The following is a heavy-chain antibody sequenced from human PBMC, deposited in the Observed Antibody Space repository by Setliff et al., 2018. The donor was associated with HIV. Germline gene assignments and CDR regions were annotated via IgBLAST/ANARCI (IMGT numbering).Heavy chain of an antibody. CDR1: GGSISNGGYY. CDR3: AALTTGYYFDY. CDR2: IYFSGST. D-gene: IGHD4-17*01. V-gene: IGHV4-31*03. Sequence: TLSLTCHVSGGSISNGGYYWGWIRQHPGTGLEWIAYIYFSGSTYYNPSLKSRVTVSLDMSKNQFSLRLSSVTAADTAVYYCAALTTGYYFDYWGQGTLVTVSS. J-gene: IGHJ4*01.